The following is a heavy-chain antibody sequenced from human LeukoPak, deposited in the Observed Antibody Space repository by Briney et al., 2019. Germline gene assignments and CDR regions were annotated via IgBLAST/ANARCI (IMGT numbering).Heavy chain of an antibody. V-gene: IGHV4-61*02. D-gene: IGHD3-10*01. CDR2: IYTSGST. CDR1: GGSISSGSYY. Sequence: SQTLSLTCTVSGGSISSGSYYWSWIRQPAGKGLEWIGRIYTSGSTNYNPSLKSRVTISVDTSKNQFSLKLSSVTAADTAVYYCARGTGYYGSGSYIEPNNWFDPWGQGTLVTVSS. J-gene: IGHJ5*02. CDR3: ARGTGYYGSGSYIEPNNWFDP.